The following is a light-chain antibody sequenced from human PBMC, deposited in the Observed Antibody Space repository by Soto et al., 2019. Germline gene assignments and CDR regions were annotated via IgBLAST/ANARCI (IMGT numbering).Light chain of an antibody. CDR1: QSISSW. CDR3: QQYDSYYLT. CDR2: DAS. Sequence: DIQMTQSPSTLSASIGDRVTITCRASQSISSWLAWYQQKPGKAPKLLIYDASKLESGVPSRFSGSGSGTEFSLAISSLQPDDFAYYFCQQYDSYYLTFGQGTKVEIK. J-gene: IGKJ1*01. V-gene: IGKV1-5*01.